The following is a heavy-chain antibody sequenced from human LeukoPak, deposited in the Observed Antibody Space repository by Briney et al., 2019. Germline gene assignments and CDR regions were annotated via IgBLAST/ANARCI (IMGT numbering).Heavy chain of an antibody. CDR2: LYYSGST. CDR3: ARGRNSDAFDF. CDR1: GASISSGY. J-gene: IGHJ3*01. V-gene: IGHV4-59*01. Sequence: SETLSLTCTVSGASISSGYSSWIRQPPGKGLEWIGYLYYSGSTKYNPSLKSRVTISEDTSKSQFSLNLRSVTAADTAVYYCARGRNSDAFDFWGPGTMVTVTS.